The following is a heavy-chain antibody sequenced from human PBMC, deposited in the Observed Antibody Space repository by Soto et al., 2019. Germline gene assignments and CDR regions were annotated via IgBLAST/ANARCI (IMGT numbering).Heavy chain of an antibody. CDR2: TYYRSKWYN. D-gene: IGHD3-3*01. CDR1: GDSVSSNSAA. Sequence: QSQTLSLTCAISGDSVSSNSAAWNWIRQSPSRGLEWLGRTYYRSKWYNDYAVSVKSRITINPDTSKNQFSLQLNSVTPEDTAVYYCARDDPVFYDFWSGALDVWGKGTTVTVSS. V-gene: IGHV6-1*01. CDR3: ARDDPVFYDFWSGALDV. J-gene: IGHJ6*04.